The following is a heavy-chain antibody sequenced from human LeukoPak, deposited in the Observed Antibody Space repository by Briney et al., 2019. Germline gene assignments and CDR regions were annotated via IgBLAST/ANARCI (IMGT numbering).Heavy chain of an antibody. D-gene: IGHD5-12*01. CDR2: IYHSGIT. CDR1: GDSINSGAYY. V-gene: IGHV4-30-2*01. Sequence: SQTLSLTCTVSGDSINSGAYYWNWIRQPPGKGLEWIGYIYHSGITNYTPSLKSRVTISIDRSKNQFSLKLTSVTAADTAVYYCARDLRDIVATGGFDYWGQGTLVTVSS. J-gene: IGHJ4*02. CDR3: ARDLRDIVATGGFDY.